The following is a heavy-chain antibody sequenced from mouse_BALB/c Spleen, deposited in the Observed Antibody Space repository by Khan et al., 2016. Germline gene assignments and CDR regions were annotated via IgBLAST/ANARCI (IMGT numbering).Heavy chain of an antibody. J-gene: IGHJ3*01. CDR2: INTNTGES. Sequence: QIQLVQSGPELKKPGETVKISCKASGYTFTDYGMNWVKQAPGKGLKWMGWINTNTGESTYAEDFKGRFAFSLDTSASSAYLQINHLNNEDTATYFCSRYLAFYMYEGLGYWGQGTLVTVSA. CDR1: GYTFTDYG. V-gene: IGHV9-3*02. D-gene: IGHD2-14*01. CDR3: SRYLAFYMYEGLGY.